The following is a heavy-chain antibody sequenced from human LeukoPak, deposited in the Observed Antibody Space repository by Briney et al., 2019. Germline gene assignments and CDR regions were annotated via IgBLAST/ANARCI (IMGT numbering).Heavy chain of an antibody. V-gene: IGHV3-21*01. CDR3: ARTELRPNDAFVI. D-gene: IGHD1-26*01. CDR1: GFTFSSYT. Sequence: GGSLRLSCAASGFTFSSYTMNWVRQAPGKGLEWVSSISSSSSYIYYADSGKGRFTISRDNAKNSLYLQMNSLRAEDTAVYYCARTELRPNDAFVIWGQGTMVTVSS. CDR2: ISSSSSYI. J-gene: IGHJ3*02.